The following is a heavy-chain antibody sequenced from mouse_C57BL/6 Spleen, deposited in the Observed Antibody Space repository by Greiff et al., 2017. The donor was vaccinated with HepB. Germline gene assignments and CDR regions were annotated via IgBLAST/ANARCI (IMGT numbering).Heavy chain of an antibody. CDR1: GYSITSGYD. CDR2: ISYSGST. J-gene: IGHJ4*01. V-gene: IGHV3-1*01. CDR3: ARDGIITHYAMDY. Sequence: EVQLQESGPGMVKPSQSLSLTCTVTGYSITSGYDWHWIRHFPGNKLEWMGYISYSGSTNYNPSLKSRIYITHDTSKNHFFLKLNSVTTEDTATYYCARDGIITHYAMDYWGQGTSVTVSS. D-gene: IGHD1-1*01.